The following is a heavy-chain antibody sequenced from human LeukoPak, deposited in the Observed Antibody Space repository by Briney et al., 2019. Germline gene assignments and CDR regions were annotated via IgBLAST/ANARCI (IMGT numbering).Heavy chain of an antibody. V-gene: IGHV3-74*01. CDR3: ATSAGYSSGWTEYFQH. CDR2: INSDGSST. D-gene: IGHD6-19*01. CDR1: GFTFSSYW. J-gene: IGHJ1*01. Sequence: GGSLRLSCAASGFTFSSYWMHWVRQAPGKGLVWVSRINSDGSSTSYADSVKGRFTISRDNAKNTLYLQMNSLRAEDTAVYYCATSAGYSSGWTEYFQHWGQGTLVTVSS.